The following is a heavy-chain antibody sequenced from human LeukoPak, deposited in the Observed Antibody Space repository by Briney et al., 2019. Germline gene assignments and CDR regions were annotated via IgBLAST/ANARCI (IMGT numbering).Heavy chain of an antibody. CDR2: IYYSGST. Sequence: SETLSLTCTVSGGSISSGGYYWSWIRQHPGKGLEWIGYIYYSGSTYYNPSLKSRVTISVDTSKNQFSLKLSSVTAADTAVYYCARDRGDYGRWYDAFDIWGQGTMVTVSS. CDR1: GGSISSGGYY. J-gene: IGHJ3*02. D-gene: IGHD4-17*01. V-gene: IGHV4-31*03. CDR3: ARDRGDYGRWYDAFDI.